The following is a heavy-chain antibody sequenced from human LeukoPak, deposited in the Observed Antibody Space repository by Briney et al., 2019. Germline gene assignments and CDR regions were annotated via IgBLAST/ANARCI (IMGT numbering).Heavy chain of an antibody. CDR2: IKQDGSEK. V-gene: IGHV3-7*01. CDR3: ARVGTNCGGDCYPL. Sequence: GGSLRLSCAASGFIFSSYWMSWVRQAPGKGLEWVANIKQDGSEKHYVDSVKGRFTISRDNAKNSLYLQMNSLRAEDTAVYYCARVGTNCGGDCYPLWGQGTLVTVSS. D-gene: IGHD2-21*02. CDR1: GFIFSSYW. J-gene: IGHJ4*02.